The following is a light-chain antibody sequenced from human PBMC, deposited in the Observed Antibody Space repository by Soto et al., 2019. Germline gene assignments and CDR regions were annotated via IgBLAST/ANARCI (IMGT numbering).Light chain of an antibody. CDR3: GTWDGSLSAVV. CDR1: SSNIGNNY. J-gene: IGLJ2*01. Sequence: QSVLTQPPSVSAAPGPKVTISCSGSSSNIGNNYVSWYQQLPGTAPKLLIYDNNKRPSGIPDRFSGSKSGTSATLGITGLQTGDEADYYCGTWDGSLSAVVFGGGTKLTVL. CDR2: DNN. V-gene: IGLV1-51*01.